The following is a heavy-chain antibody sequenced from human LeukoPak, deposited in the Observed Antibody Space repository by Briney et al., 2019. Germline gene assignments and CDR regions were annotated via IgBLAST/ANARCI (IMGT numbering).Heavy chain of an antibody. J-gene: IGHJ4*02. CDR3: AGRSGYYGY. Sequence: GGSLRLSCAASGFTFSSYEMNWVRQAPGKGLEWVSYISSSGSTIYYADSVKGRFTISRDNAKNSLYLQMHSLRAEDTAVYYCAGRSGYYGYWGQGTLVTVSS. V-gene: IGHV3-48*03. CDR1: GFTFSSYE. D-gene: IGHD3-3*01. CDR2: ISSSGSTI.